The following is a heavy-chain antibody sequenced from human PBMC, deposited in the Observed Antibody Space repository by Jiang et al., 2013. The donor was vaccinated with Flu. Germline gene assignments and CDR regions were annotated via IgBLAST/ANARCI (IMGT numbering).Heavy chain of an antibody. CDR3: AREDYDSSGYLEYFQH. CDR2: IYYSGST. J-gene: IGHJ1*01. CDR1: GGSISSRGYS. Sequence: GSGLVKPSQTLSLTCTVSGGSISSRGYSWTWIRQPSGKGLECIGYIYYSGSTNYNPSLKSRVTISVDTSKNQFSLKLSSVTAADTAVYYCAREDYDSSGYLEYFQHWGQGTLVTVSS. V-gene: IGHV4-61*08. D-gene: IGHD3-22*01.